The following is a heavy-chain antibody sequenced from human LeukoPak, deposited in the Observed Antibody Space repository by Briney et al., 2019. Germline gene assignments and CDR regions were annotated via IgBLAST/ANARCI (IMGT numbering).Heavy chain of an antibody. D-gene: IGHD6-19*01. CDR1: GFTFSSYS. J-gene: IGHJ4*02. CDR3: ARDKVSGSGWWYYFDY. V-gene: IGHV3-21*01. Sequence: GGSLSLSCAASGFTFSSYSMNWVRQAPGKGLEWVSSISSSSSYIYYADSVKGRFTISRDNAKNSLYLQMNSLRAEDTAVYYCARDKVSGSGWWYYFDYWGQGTLVTVSS. CDR2: ISSSSSYI.